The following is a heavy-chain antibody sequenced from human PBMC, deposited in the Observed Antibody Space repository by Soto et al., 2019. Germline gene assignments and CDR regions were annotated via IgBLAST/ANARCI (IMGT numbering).Heavy chain of an antibody. CDR1: GDTFSSYA. J-gene: IGHJ6*02. CDR2: IIPTFGRT. V-gene: IGHV1-69*13. D-gene: IGHD3-10*02. Sequence: EASVKVSCKASGDTFSSYAISWVRQAPGKGLEWMGKIIPTFGRTNYAQKFQGRLTISADDSTSTAYMELTSLESDDTAGYYCARDTLGSFAMDVWGQGTTVTVSS. CDR3: ARDTLGSFAMDV.